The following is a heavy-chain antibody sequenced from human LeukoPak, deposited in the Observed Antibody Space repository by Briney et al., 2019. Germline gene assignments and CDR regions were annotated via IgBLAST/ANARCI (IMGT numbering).Heavy chain of an antibody. Sequence: PGGSLRLSCATSGFTFSAYSMSWVRQAPGKGLEWVSHITRPGTTIYYAESVRGRFTISRDNSKNTLYLQMNSLRAEDTAVYYCARGHGFTYYYGSGSYFGYFDYWGQGTLVTVSS. CDR2: ITRPGTTI. V-gene: IGHV3-48*01. CDR1: GFTFSAYS. J-gene: IGHJ4*02. D-gene: IGHD3-10*01. CDR3: ARGHGFTYYYGSGSYFGYFDY.